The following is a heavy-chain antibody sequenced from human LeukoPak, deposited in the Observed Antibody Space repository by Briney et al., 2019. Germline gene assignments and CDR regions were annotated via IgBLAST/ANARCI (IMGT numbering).Heavy chain of an antibody. D-gene: IGHD5-12*01. V-gene: IGHV4-59*01. CDR3: ARSTLTRGDSGNDTRYYYYYMDV. CDR2: IYYSGST. J-gene: IGHJ6*03. Sequence: SETLSLTCTVSGGSIISYYWSWIRQPPGKGLEWIGYIYYSGSTNYNPSLKSRVTISVDTSKNQFSLKLSSVTAADTAVYYCARSTLTRGDSGNDTRYYYYYMDVWGKGTTVTVSS. CDR1: GGSIISYY.